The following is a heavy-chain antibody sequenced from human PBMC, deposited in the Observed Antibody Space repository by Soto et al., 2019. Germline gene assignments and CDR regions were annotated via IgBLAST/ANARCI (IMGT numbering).Heavy chain of an antibody. D-gene: IGHD2-2*02. J-gene: IGHJ4*02. CDR1: GYTFTSYG. Sequence: QVPLVQSGAEVKKPGASVKVSCKASGYTFTSYGISWVRQAPGQGLEWMGWISAYNGNTNYAQKLQGRVTMTTDTSTSTAYMELRSLRSHDTAVYYCARDHCSSTSCYTAVDYWGQGTLVTVSS. CDR2: ISAYNGNT. V-gene: IGHV1-18*04. CDR3: ARDHCSSTSCYTAVDY.